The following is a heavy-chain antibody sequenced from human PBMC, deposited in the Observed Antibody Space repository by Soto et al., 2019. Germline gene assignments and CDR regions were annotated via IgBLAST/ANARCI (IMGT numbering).Heavy chain of an antibody. CDR3: ARDGLGSGAAAILTYYYYYGMDV. Sequence: QVPLVQSGAEVKKPGASVKVSCKASGYTFTSYGISWVRQAPGQGLEWMGWISAYNGNTNYAQKLQGRVTMTTDTSTSTAYMELRSLRSDDTAVYYCARDGLGSGAAAILTYYYYYGMDVWGQGTTVTVSS. J-gene: IGHJ6*02. CDR2: ISAYNGNT. V-gene: IGHV1-18*04. D-gene: IGHD2-2*01. CDR1: GYTFTSYG.